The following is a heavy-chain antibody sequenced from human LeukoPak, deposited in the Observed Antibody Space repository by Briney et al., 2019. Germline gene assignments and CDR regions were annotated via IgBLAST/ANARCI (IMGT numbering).Heavy chain of an antibody. Sequence: SVKVSCKASGGTFSSYAISWVRQAPGQGLEWMGGIIPIFGTANYAQKFQGRVTITTDESTSTAYIELSSLRSEDTAVYYCARGLMDCTNGVCFTYYYMDVWGKGTTVTVSS. CDR3: ARGLMDCTNGVCFTYYYMDV. D-gene: IGHD2-8*01. CDR2: IIPIFGTA. CDR1: GGTFSSYA. J-gene: IGHJ6*03. V-gene: IGHV1-69*05.